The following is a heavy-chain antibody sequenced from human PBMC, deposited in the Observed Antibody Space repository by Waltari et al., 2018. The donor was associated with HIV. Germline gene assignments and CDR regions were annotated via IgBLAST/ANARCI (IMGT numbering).Heavy chain of an antibody. CDR2: MNPNSGKT. J-gene: IGHJ6*02. CDR3: ARDYYYDSSGPSYGMDV. D-gene: IGHD3-22*01. V-gene: IGHV1-8*01. CDR1: GYTFTSYD. Sequence: QVQLVQSGAEVKKPGASVKVSCKASGYTFTSYDINWVRQATGQGLEWMGWMNPNSGKTGYAQKCQGRVTMTRNTSISTAYMELSSLRSEDTAVYYCARDYYYDSSGPSYGMDVWGQGTTVTVSS.